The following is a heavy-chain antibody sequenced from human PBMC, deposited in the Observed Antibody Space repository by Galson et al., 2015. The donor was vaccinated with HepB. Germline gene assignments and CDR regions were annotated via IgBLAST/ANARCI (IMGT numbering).Heavy chain of an antibody. CDR3: ARRTGGSRHFDY. CDR2: MNPNSGNT. J-gene: IGHJ4*02. Sequence: SVKVSCKASGYTFTSYDINWVRQATGQGLEWMGWMNPNSGNTGYEQKFQGRVIMTRNTSISTAYMELSSLRSEDTAVYYCARRTGGSRHFDYWGQGTLVTVSS. CDR1: GYTFTSYD. V-gene: IGHV1-8*01. D-gene: IGHD2-15*01.